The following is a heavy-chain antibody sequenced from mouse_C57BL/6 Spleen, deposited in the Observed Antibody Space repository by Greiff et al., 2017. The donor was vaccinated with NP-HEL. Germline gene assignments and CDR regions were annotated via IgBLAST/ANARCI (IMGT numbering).Heavy chain of an antibody. Sequence: QVQLQQSGPELVKPGASVKISCKASGYAFSSSWMNWVQQRHGKGLEWIGRIYPGDGDTNYNGKFKGKATLTVDKSSREAYLQLSSLTSEDTAVYFGSSSDLGRTYDFDYWGQGTTLTVSS. D-gene: IGHD4-1*01. CDR3: SSSDLGRTYDFDY. CDR1: GYAFSSSW. V-gene: IGHV1-82*01. CDR2: IYPGDGDT. J-gene: IGHJ2*01.